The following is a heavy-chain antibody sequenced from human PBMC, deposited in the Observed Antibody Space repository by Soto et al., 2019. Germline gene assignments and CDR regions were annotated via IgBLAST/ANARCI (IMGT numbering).Heavy chain of an antibody. V-gene: IGHV4-28*03. D-gene: IGHD1-26*01. CDR1: GYSISSSNW. J-gene: IGHJ3*02. CDR3: AREVRGMGVGATVAFDI. CDR2: IYYSGTT. Sequence: PSETLSITCAVSGYSISSSNWWCWIRQPPGKGLEWIGYIYYSGTTYYNPSLKSRVTISVDTSKNQFSLKLSSVTAADTAVYYCAREVRGMGVGATVAFDIWGQGTMVTVSS.